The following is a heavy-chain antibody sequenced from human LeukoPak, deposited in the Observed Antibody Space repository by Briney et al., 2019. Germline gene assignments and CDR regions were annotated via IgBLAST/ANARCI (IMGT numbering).Heavy chain of an antibody. CDR2: ISSSDYT. CDR3: ATSPSGYC. D-gene: IGHD2-2*01. V-gene: IGHV3-11*03. J-gene: IGHJ4*02. CDR1: GFSVSDYY. Sequence: PGGSLRLSYAASGFSVSDYYTSWIRQAPGKGLEWVSYISSSDYTNYADSVKGRFTISRDNAKNSLYLQMNSLRAEDTAGYYCATSPSGYCWGQGTLVTVSS.